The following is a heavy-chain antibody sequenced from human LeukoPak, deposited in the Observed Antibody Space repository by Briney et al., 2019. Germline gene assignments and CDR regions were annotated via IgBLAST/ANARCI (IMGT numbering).Heavy chain of an antibody. CDR1: GYTFTSYG. J-gene: IGHJ3*02. V-gene: IGHV1-69*06. D-gene: IGHD4-17*01. CDR2: IIPIFGTA. Sequence: SVKVSCKASGYTFTSYGISWVRQAPGQGLEWMGGIIPIFGTANYAQKFQGRVTITADKSTSTAYMELSSLRSEDTAVYYCARDQWGDYGDYQGAFDIWGQGTMVTVSS. CDR3: ARDQWGDYGDYQGAFDI.